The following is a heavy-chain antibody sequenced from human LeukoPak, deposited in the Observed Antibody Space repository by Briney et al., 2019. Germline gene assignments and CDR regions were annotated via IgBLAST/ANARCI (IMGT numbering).Heavy chain of an antibody. V-gene: IGHV4-39*07. J-gene: IGHJ4*02. CDR1: GGSISSSSYY. Sequence: PSETLSLTCTVSGGSISSSSYYWGWIRQPPGKGLEWIGSIYYSGSTYYNPSLKSRVTISVDTSKNQFSLKLSSVTAADTAVYYCARGLGFLEVRFDYWGQGTLVTVSS. D-gene: IGHD2/OR15-2a*01. CDR3: ARGLGFLEVRFDY. CDR2: IYYSGST.